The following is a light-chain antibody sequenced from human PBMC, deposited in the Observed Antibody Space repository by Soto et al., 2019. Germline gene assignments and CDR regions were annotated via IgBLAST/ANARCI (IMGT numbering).Light chain of an antibody. V-gene: IGKV3-20*01. CDR2: AAS. CDR3: QQYGTSLYT. CDR1: QSVSSSY. Sequence: EIVLTQSPGTLSLSPGERATLSCRASQSVSSSYLAWYQQKPGQAPRLLIYAASSRATGIPDRFSGSGSETDFTLTINRLEPEDFAVYYCQQYGTSLYTFGQGTKLEI. J-gene: IGKJ2*01.